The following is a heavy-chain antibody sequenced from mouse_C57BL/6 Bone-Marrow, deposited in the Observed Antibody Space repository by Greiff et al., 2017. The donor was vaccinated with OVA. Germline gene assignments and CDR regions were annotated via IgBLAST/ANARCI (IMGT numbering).Heavy chain of an antibody. J-gene: IGHJ1*03. CDR3: ASRGYFDV. CDR1: GYTFTSYW. CDR2: IDPNSGGT. V-gene: IGHV1-72*01. Sequence: QVQLKQPGAELVQPGASVKLSCKASGYTFTSYWMHWVKQRPGRGLEWIGRIDPNSGGTKYNEKFKSKATLTVDKPSSTAYVQLSSLTSEDSAVYYCASRGYFDVWGTGTTVTVSS.